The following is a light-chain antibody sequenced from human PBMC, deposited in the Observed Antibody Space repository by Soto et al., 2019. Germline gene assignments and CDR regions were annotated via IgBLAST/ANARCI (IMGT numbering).Light chain of an antibody. CDR3: QQYNNWPPLT. Sequence: EIVMTQSPATLSVSPGERATLSCRASQSVSSNLAWYQQKPGQAPRLLIYGASTMATGIPARFSGSGSGTEFTLTISSLQSDDFAAYYCQQYNNWPPLTFGGGTKVEIK. CDR1: QSVSSN. CDR2: GAS. V-gene: IGKV3-15*01. J-gene: IGKJ4*01.